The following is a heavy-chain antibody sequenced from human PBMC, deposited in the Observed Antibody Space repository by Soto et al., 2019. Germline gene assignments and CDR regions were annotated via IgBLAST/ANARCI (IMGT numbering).Heavy chain of an antibody. D-gene: IGHD6-13*01. V-gene: IGHV1-18*01. Sequence: ASVKVSCKASGYTFTSYGISWVRQAPGQGLEWMGWISAYNGNTNYAQKLQGRVTMTTDTSTSTACMELRSLRSDDTAVYYCARARAAAGTWDYWGQGTLVTVSS. CDR2: ISAYNGNT. CDR3: ARARAAAGTWDY. CDR1: GYTFTSYG. J-gene: IGHJ4*02.